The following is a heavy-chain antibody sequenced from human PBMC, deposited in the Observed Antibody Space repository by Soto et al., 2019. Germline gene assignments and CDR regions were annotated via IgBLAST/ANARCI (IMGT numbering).Heavy chain of an antibody. CDR1: GGSISSYY. CDR3: ARDRGQLEPPRY. D-gene: IGHD1-1*01. Sequence: ETLSLTGPVSGGSISSYYWSWIRQPPGKGLEWIGYIYYSGSTNYNPSLKSRVTISVDTSKNQFSLKLSSVTAADTAVYYCARDRGQLEPPRYWGQGTPVTVYS. V-gene: IGHV4-59*01. CDR2: IYYSGST. J-gene: IGHJ4*02.